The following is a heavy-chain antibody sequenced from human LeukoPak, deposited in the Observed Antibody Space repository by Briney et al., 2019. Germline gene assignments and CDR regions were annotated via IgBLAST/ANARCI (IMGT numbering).Heavy chain of an antibody. Sequence: GSLRLSCAASGFTFDDYGMSWVRQAPGKGLGWIGEINHSGSTNYNPSLKSRVTISIDTSKNQFSLEMSSVTAADTAVYYCARGRGARSSRWYNWFDPWGQGTLVTVSS. V-gene: IGHV4-34*01. CDR3: ARGRGARSSRWYNWFDP. D-gene: IGHD6-13*01. CDR1: GFTFDDYG. J-gene: IGHJ5*02. CDR2: INHSGST.